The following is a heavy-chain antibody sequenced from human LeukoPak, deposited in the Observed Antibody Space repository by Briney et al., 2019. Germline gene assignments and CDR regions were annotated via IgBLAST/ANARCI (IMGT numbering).Heavy chain of an antibody. J-gene: IGHJ5*02. V-gene: IGHV4-34*01. CDR1: GGSFSGYY. CDR2: INHSGST. Sequence: PSETLSLTCAVYGGSFSGYYWSWIRQPPGKGLEWIGEINHSGSTNYNPSLKSRATISVDTSKNQFSLKLSSVTAADTAVYYCARGLRFDPWGQGTLVTVSS. CDR3: ARGLRFDP.